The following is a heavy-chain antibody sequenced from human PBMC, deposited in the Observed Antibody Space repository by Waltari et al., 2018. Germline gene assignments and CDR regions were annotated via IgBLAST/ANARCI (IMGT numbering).Heavy chain of an antibody. CDR1: GYSISSGYY. CDR2: IYHSGST. V-gene: IGHV4-38-2*02. J-gene: IGHJ4*02. Sequence: QVQLQESGPGLVKHSETLSLTCAVSGYSISSGYYWGWLRQPPGKGLEWIGSIYHSGSTYYNPSLKSRVTISVDTSKNQFSLKLSSVTAADTAVYYCAREGSMLEDSFDYWGQGTLVTVSS. D-gene: IGHD2-8*01. CDR3: AREGSMLEDSFDY.